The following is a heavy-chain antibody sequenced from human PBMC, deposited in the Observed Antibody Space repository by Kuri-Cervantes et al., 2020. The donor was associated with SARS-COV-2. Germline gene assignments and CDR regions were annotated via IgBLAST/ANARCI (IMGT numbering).Heavy chain of an antibody. CDR1: GGSISSSSYY. CDR3: ARVVPAQGGSGAFDI. D-gene: IGHD2-2*01. CDR2: IYYSGST. J-gene: IGHJ3*02. Sequence: SETLSLTCTVSGGSISSSSYYWGWIRQPPGKGLEWIGSIYYSGSTYYNPSLKSRVTISVDTSKNQFSLKLSSVTAADTAVYYCARVVPAQGGSGAFDIWGQGKRVNVSS. V-gene: IGHV4-39*01.